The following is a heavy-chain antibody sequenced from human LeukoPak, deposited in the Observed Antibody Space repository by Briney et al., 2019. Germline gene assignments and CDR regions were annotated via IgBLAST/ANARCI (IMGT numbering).Heavy chain of an antibody. V-gene: IGHV3-7*01. J-gene: IGHJ4*02. CDR2: IKHNGNEK. CDR3: ARELRTFDS. CDR1: GFTFSSYW. D-gene: IGHD3-16*01. Sequence: GGSLRLSCAASGFTFSSYWMTWVRQAPGKGLEWVANIKHNGNEKNYVDPVEGRFTISRDNAKNSLSLQMNSLRAEDTAVYYCARELRTFDSWGQGTLVTVSS.